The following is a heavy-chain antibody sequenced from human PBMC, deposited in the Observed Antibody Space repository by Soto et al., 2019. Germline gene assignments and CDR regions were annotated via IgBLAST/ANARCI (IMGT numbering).Heavy chain of an antibody. CDR1: GFTFSHYA. Sequence: EVQLLKSGGGLVQPGGSLRLSCAASGFTFSHYAMSWVRQAPGKGLQWVSTIFGSGAPTHYADSVKGRFGISRDNSNNMLFLEMNSLKDEDTAVYYCTREASSWGFAFDLWGQGTRVAVSS. D-gene: IGHD3-16*01. J-gene: IGHJ3*01. CDR3: TREASSWGFAFDL. CDR2: IFGSGAPT. V-gene: IGHV3-23*01.